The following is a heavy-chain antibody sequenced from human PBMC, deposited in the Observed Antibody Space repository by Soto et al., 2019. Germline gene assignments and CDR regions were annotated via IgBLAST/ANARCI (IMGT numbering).Heavy chain of an antibody. V-gene: IGHV2-26*01. CDR3: ARLNTMAIETYHYAVDV. Sequence: QVPLMEAGPMLVKPAETLTLTCTVSGFSLSNVRMGVSWIRQPPGKALEWLAHIFSNDEKSYNTSLKSRLTISKDTSKSQVVLTMTDMDPADSATYFCARLNTMAIETYHYAVDVWGQGATVTVSS. CDR2: IFSNDEK. CDR1: GFSLSNVRMG. J-gene: IGHJ6*02. D-gene: IGHD3-3*01.